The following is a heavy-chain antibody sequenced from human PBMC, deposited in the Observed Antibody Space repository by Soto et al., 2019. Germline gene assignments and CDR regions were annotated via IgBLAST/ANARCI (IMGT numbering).Heavy chain of an antibody. J-gene: IGHJ4*02. CDR1: GFTFDDYT. CDR3: AKAPPNDYGDYFDY. CDR2: ISWDGGST. Sequence: GGSLRLSCAASGFTFDDYTMHWVRQAPGKGLEWVSLISWDGGSTYYADSVKGRFTISRDNSKNSLYLQMNSLRTEDTALYYCAKAPPNDYGDYFDYWGQGTLVTVSS. D-gene: IGHD4-17*01. V-gene: IGHV3-43*01.